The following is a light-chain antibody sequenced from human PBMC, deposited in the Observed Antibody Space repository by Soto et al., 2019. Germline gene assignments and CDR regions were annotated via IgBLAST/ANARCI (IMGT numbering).Light chain of an antibody. V-gene: IGKV3-20*01. Sequence: EIVLTQSPGTLSLSPGERATRSCRASERLSSVYLAWYQQRPGQPPRLLIYGASNRATGIPDRFSGSGSGTDFTLIINTLEPEDVAIYYCQQYGGSPRITFGQGTRLEIK. CDR1: ERLSSVY. J-gene: IGKJ5*01. CDR2: GAS. CDR3: QQYGGSPRIT.